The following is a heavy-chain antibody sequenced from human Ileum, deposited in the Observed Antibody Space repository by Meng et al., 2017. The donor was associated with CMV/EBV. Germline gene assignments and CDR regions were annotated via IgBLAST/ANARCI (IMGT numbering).Heavy chain of an antibody. J-gene: IGHJ5*02. CDR1: GYTFTTYD. V-gene: IGHV1-8*01. Sequence: KAYGYTFTTYDIDWVRQATGQGLEWMGWINTNTGATGYAQQFQARLTITRDNSLNTAYMYLNSLTSEDTAIYYCVRVVPGPYNRFDPWGQGTLVTVSS. CDR3: VRVVPGPYNRFDP. D-gene: IGHD2-21*02. CDR2: INTNTGAT.